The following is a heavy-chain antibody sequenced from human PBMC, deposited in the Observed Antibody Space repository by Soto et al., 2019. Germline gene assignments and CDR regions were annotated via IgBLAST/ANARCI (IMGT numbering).Heavy chain of an antibody. Sequence: QVQLVQSGAEVKEPGASVRVSCKASGYTFINFDISWVRQAAGQGLEWLGWMNPGSGKTGYASKFQGRDAMTRDATTGTSTLELRSLTSEDKDVYYCARSASAGTLTWFDPWDQGTLVTVSS. CDR3: ARSASAGTLTWFDP. CDR2: MNPGSGKT. V-gene: IGHV1-8*02. D-gene: IGHD6-13*01. J-gene: IGHJ5*02. CDR1: GYTFINFD.